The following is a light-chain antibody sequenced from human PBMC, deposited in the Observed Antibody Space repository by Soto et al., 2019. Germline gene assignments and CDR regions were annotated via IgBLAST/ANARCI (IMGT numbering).Light chain of an antibody. CDR3: QQTYGTPPN. V-gene: IGKV1-39*01. CDR2: GAS. CDR1: ENIRDF. Sequence: DIQMTQSPSSLSTSVGDRVTITCRASENIRDFVNWYQQKPGKAPNLLIYGASTLQGGVPSRFSGSGSATDFTLTISSLQHEDFATYYCQQTYGTPPNFGQGTKVDI. J-gene: IGKJ1*01.